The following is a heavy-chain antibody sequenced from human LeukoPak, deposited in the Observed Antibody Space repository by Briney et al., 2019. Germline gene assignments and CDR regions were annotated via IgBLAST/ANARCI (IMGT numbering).Heavy chain of an antibody. Sequence: GASVKVSCKASGYTFTGYYMHWVRQAPGQGLEWMGRINPNSGGTNYAQKFQGRVTMTRDTSTSTVYMELSSLRSEDTAVYYCARDLSLCPYYWGQGTLVTVSS. CDR3: ARDLSLCPYY. D-gene: IGHD2-2*01. CDR2: INPNSGGT. CDR1: GYTFTGYY. V-gene: IGHV1-2*06. J-gene: IGHJ4*02.